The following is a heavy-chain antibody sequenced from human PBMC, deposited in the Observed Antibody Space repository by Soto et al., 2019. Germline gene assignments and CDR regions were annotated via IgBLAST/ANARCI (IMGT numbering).Heavy chain of an antibody. Sequence: SETLSLTCTVSGGSISSSSYYWGWIRQPPGKGLEWIGSIYYSGSTYYNPSLKSRVTISVDTSKSQFSLKLNSVIAADSAVYFCARLEGLATISYYFDYWGQGTLVTVSS. V-gene: IGHV4-39*01. CDR3: ARLEGLATISYYFDY. J-gene: IGHJ4*02. D-gene: IGHD3-9*01. CDR2: IYYSGST. CDR1: GGSISSSSYY.